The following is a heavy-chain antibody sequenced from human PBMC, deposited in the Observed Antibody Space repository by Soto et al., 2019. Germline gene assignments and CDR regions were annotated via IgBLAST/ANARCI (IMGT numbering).Heavy chain of an antibody. CDR1: GGSISSYY. J-gene: IGHJ4*02. CDR2: IYYSGTT. Sequence: QVQLQESGPGLVKPSETLSLTCTVSGGSISSYYWSWIRQPPGKGLEWIGYIYYSGTTHYNPSLMIRVTISVDTSQDQFALTLSAVSAADTVVYDCARALGGWADYCGQGTLVTFSS. D-gene: IGHD3-16*01. CDR3: ARALGGWADY. V-gene: IGHV4-59*01.